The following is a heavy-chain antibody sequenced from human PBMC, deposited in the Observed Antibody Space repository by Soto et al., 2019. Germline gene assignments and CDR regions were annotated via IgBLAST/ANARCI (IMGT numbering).Heavy chain of an antibody. J-gene: IGHJ4*02. CDR1: GFTFSSYA. CDR2: ISGSGGST. CDR3: AKDGGYSSSWYGPINFDD. D-gene: IGHD6-13*01. V-gene: IGHV3-23*01. Sequence: PGGSLRLSCAASGFTFSSYAMSWVRQAPGKGLEWVSAISGSGGSTYYADSVKGRFTISRDNSKNTLYLQMNSLRAEDTAVYYCAKDGGYSSSWYGPINFDDWGQGTLVTVSS.